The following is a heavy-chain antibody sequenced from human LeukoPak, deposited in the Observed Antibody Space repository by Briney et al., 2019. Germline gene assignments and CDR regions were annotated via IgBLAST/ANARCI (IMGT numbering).Heavy chain of an antibody. CDR1: GYSISSGYY. V-gene: IGHV4-38-2*01. Sequence: PSETLSLTCAVSGYSISSGYYWGWIRQPPGKGMEWIGSIYPRGSTYYIPSLKSRVTISVDTSKNQFSLKLSSVTAADTAVYYCAINYYGSGSYYNGYMDVWGKGTTVTVSS. CDR3: AINYYGSGSYYNGYMDV. D-gene: IGHD3-10*01. J-gene: IGHJ6*03. CDR2: IYPRGST.